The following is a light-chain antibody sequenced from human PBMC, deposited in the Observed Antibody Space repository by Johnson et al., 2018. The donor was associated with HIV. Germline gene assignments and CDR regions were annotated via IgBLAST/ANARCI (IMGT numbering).Light chain of an antibody. CDR2: NNS. J-gene: IGLJ1*01. CDR1: RSNLGNNY. Sequence: TQPPSVSAAPGQKVTISCSGSRSNLGNNYVSWYQQLPGTATKLLISNNSKRPSGIPDRFSGSTSGTSATLAITGLQTGDEADYYCGAWDSSLSAYVFGTGTQVTV. V-gene: IGLV1-51*01. CDR3: GAWDSSLSAYV.